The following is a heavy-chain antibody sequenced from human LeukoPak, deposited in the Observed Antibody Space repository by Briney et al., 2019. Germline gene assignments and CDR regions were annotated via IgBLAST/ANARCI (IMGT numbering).Heavy chain of an antibody. D-gene: IGHD2-15*01. Sequence: PGGSLRLSCAASGFTFSRFWMIWVRQAPGKGLEWVANIKEDGSRKNYVDSVKGRFTISRDNTKNTLYLQMNSLRAEDTAVYYCAKVASRYCSGGNCYFDFWGQGTLVTVSS. CDR1: GFTFSRFW. CDR3: AKVASRYCSGGNCYFDF. CDR2: IKEDGSRK. J-gene: IGHJ4*02. V-gene: IGHV3-7*03.